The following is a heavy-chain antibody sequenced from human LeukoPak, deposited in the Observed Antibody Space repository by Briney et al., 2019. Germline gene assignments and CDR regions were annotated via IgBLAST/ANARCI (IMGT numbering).Heavy chain of an antibody. J-gene: IGHJ4*02. CDR2: IYYSGST. CDR3: ARGRGSTAPLGY. V-gene: IGHV4-59*01. CDR1: GGSISSYY. Sequence: SETLSLTCTVSGGSISSYYWSWIRQPPGKGLEWIGYIYYSGSTNYNPSLKSRVTISVDTSKNQFSLKLSSVTAADTAVYYCARGRGSTAPLGYWGQGTLVTVSS. D-gene: IGHD5/OR15-5a*01.